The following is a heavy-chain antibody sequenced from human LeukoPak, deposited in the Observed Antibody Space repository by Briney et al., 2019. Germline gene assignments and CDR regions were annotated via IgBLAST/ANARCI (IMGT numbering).Heavy chain of an antibody. D-gene: IGHD3-22*01. J-gene: IGHJ4*02. V-gene: IGHV3-48*02. CDR3: ARGLYYYDSSGYFDY. Sequence: GGSLRLSCAASGFTFSSYSMNWVRQAPGKGLEWVSYISSSSSTIYYADSVKGRFTISRDNAKNLLYLQMNSLRDEDTAVYYCARGLYYYDSSGYFDYWGQGTLVTVSS. CDR2: ISSSSSTI. CDR1: GFTFSSYS.